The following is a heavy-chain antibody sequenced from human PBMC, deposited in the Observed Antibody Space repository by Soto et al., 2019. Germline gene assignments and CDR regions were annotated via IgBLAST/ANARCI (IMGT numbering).Heavy chain of an antibody. V-gene: IGHV3-30*04. J-gene: IGHJ6*02. CDR3: ARGPPGVVPGAIGSGGMDV. CDR2: MSFDGSKA. Sequence: QVQLVESGGGVVQPGRSLSLSCAASGFTLSSCAVHWVRQAPGKGLEWVAVMSFDGSKASHADSVKGRFTISRDNSKNTVSLQTNSLRVEDSAVYYCARGPPGVVPGAIGSGGMDVWGQGTTVTVSS. D-gene: IGHD2-2*01. CDR1: GFTLSSCA.